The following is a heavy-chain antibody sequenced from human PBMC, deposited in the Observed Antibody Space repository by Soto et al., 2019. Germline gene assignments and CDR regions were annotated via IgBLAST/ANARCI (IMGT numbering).Heavy chain of an antibody. CDR2: IWYDGSNK. J-gene: IGHJ6*02. D-gene: IGHD2-15*01. CDR3: AASGPSIYCSGGSCSDYYYYYGMDV. V-gene: IGHV3-33*01. CDR1: GFTFSSYG. Sequence: QVQLVESGGGVVQPGRSLRLSCAASGFTFSSYGMHWVRQAPGKGLEWVAVIWYDGSNKYYADSVKGRFTISRDNFKNTRYLQMNSLRAEDTALYYCAASGPSIYCSGGSCSDYYYYYGMDVWGQGTTVTVSS.